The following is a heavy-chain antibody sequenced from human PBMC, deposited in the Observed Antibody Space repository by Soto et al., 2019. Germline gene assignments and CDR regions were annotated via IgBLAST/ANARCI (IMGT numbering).Heavy chain of an antibody. CDR2: IIPIFGTA. J-gene: IGHJ6*02. CDR1: GGTFSSYA. CDR3: ARRYYYDSSGYPYYYYGMDV. V-gene: IGHV1-69*13. Sequence: SVKVSCKASGGTFSSYAISWVRQAPGQGLEWMGGIIPIFGTANYAQKFQGRVTITADESTSTAYMELSSLRSEDTAVYYCARRYYYDSSGYPYYYYGMDVWGQGTTVTVSS. D-gene: IGHD3-22*01.